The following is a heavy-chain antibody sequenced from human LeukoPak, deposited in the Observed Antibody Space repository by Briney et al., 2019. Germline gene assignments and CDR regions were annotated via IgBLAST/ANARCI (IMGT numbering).Heavy chain of an antibody. CDR1: GASISAYY. Sequence: PSETLSLTCTVSGASISAYYWSWIRQPPGKGLEWIGYINYIGGTNYNPSLKSRVTISVDTSKNQFSLRLNSVTAADTAAYYCARQGRDYYDSSGYYTNWGQGNLVTVSS. CDR2: INYIGGT. V-gene: IGHV4-59*08. CDR3: ARQGRDYYDSSGYYTN. J-gene: IGHJ4*02. D-gene: IGHD3-22*01.